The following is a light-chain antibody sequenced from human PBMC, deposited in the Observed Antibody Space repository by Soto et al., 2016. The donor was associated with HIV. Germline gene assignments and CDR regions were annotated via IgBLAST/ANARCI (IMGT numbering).Light chain of an antibody. CDR1: HDITNS. CDR2: GAS. Sequence: DIQMTQSPSSLSASVGDRVTITCRASHDITNSLAWYQQKSGKAPTLLLYGASRLESGVPSRFSGSGSGTDYSLTISSLQPEDFATYFCQQYYTAPYTFGRGPSWRSN. V-gene: IGKV1-NL1*01. J-gene: IGKJ2*01. CDR3: QQYYTAPYT.